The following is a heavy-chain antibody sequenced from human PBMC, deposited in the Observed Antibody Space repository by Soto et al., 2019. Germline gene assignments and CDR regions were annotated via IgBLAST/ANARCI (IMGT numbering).Heavy chain of an antibody. CDR1: GYTFASYA. V-gene: IGHV1-18*01. J-gene: IGHJ4*02. Sequence: QVQLVQSGAEVKKPGASVKVSCKASGYTFASYAISWMRQAPGQGLECMGWISAYNGNTNYAQKLQGRVTMTTDTSTSTACMALRSLRSDDTAVYYCARDPPPPDYWGQGTLVTVSA. CDR3: ARDPPPPDY. CDR2: ISAYNGNT.